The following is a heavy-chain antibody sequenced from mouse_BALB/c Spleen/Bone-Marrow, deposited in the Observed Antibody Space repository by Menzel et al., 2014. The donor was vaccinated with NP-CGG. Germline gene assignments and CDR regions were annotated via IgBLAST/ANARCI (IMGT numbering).Heavy chain of an antibody. D-gene: IGHD1-3*01. J-gene: IGHJ4*01. Sequence: VQLQQPGPSLVKPSQTLSLTCSVTGDSITSGHWNWIRKFPGNKLEYMGYIGYSGSTYYNPSLKNRISITRDTSKNQYYQQSNSVTTENTATYYCESGVYKDNGAMDYKGQGNSVTVSS. CDR1: GDSITSGH. V-gene: IGHV3-8*02. CDR2: IGYSGST. CDR3: ESGVYKDNGAMDY.